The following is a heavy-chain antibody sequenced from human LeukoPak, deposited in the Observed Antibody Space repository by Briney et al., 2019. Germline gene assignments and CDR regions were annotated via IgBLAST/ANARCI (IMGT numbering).Heavy chain of an antibody. J-gene: IGHJ4*02. D-gene: IGHD6-19*01. CDR2: IYSGGST. CDR1: GFTVSSNY. V-gene: IGHV3-53*04. CDR3: ATSPIAVAGDY. Sequence: GSLRLSCAASGFTVSSNYMSGVRQAPGKGLEWVSVIYSGGSTYYADSVKGRFTISRHNSKNTLYLQMNSLRAEDTAVYYCATSPIAVAGDYWGQGTLVTVSS.